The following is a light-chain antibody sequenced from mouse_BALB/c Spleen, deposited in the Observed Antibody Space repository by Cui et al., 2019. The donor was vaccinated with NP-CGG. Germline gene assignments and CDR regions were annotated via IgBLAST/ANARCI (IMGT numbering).Light chain of an antibody. CDR2: GTK. V-gene: IGLV1*01. J-gene: IGLJ1*01. CDR1: TGTVTTSNN. Sequence: QAVVTQESALTTSPGETVTLTCRSSTGTVTTSNNANWVQEKPDNLFTGLIGGTKNRAPGVPARFAGSLIGDKAALTITGAQTEDEAIYFCALWYSNHWVFGGGTKLTVL. CDR3: ALWYSNHWV.